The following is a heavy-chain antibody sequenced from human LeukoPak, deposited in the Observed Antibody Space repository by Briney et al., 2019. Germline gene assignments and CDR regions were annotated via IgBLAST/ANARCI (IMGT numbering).Heavy chain of an antibody. V-gene: IGHV3-21*01. CDR2: ISSSSSYI. CDR1: GFTFSSYS. Sequence: RLSCTASGFTFSSYSRNWIRQAPGKGLEWVSSISSSSSYIYYADSVKGRFTISRDNAKNSLYLQMNSLRAEDTAVYYCARDLGNPGYDSSGDGAFDIWGQGTMVTVSS. CDR3: ARDLGNPGYDSSGDGAFDI. J-gene: IGHJ3*02. D-gene: IGHD3-22*01.